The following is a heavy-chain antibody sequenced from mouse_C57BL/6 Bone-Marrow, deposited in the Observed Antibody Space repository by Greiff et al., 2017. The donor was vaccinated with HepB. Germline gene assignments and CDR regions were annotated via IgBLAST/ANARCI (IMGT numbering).Heavy chain of an antibody. J-gene: IGHJ3*01. Sequence: QVQLQQSGAELVRPGTSVKVSCKASGYAFTNYLIEWVKQRPGQGLEWIGVINPGSGGTNYNEQFKGKATLTADKSSSTAYMQLSSLTSEDSAVYFCARGSFITTVVATPFAYWGQGTLVTVSA. V-gene: IGHV1-54*01. CDR1: GYAFTNYL. D-gene: IGHD1-1*01. CDR3: ARGSFITTVVATPFAY. CDR2: INPGSGGT.